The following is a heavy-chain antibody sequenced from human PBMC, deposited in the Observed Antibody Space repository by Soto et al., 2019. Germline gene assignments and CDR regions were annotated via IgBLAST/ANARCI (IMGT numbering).Heavy chain of an antibody. CDR1: GFTFSSYG. D-gene: IGHD3-3*01. V-gene: IGHV3-33*01. Sequence: HPGGSLRLSCAASGFTFSSYGMHWVRQAPGKGLEWVAVIWYDGSNKYYADSVKGRFTISRDNSKNTLYLLMNSLRAEDTAVYYCARDEDFWSGYQTEDDAFDIWGQGTMVTVSS. CDR2: IWYDGSNK. CDR3: ARDEDFWSGYQTEDDAFDI. J-gene: IGHJ3*02.